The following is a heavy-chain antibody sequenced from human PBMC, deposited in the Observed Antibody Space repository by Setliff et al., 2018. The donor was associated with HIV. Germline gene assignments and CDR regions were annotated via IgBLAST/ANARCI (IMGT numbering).Heavy chain of an antibody. CDR1: GFTFSSYW. D-gene: IGHD3-22*01. V-gene: IGHV3-74*01. CDR2: MNTDGSST. Sequence: GGSLRLSCAASGFTFSSYWMHWVRQAPGKGLVWVFGMNTDGSSTRYADSVKGRFTITRDNAKNMLYLQMNSLSADDTAVYYCVRGIGYYYFDNWGQGALVTVSS. J-gene: IGHJ4*02. CDR3: VRGIGYYYFDN.